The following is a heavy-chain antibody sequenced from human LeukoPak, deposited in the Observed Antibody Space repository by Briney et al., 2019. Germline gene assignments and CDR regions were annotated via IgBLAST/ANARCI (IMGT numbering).Heavy chain of an antibody. CDR2: IYSSGST. V-gene: IGHV4-39*07. J-gene: IGHJ4*02. CDR1: GGSISSSNSY. D-gene: IGHD1-26*01. CDR3: ARKREGPTTGIDY. Sequence: PSETLSLTCTVSGGSISSSNSYWGWIRQSPGTGLEWIGNIYSSGSTYCNPSLRSRVTISIDTSENQFSLKLSSVTAADTAVYYCARKREGPTTGIDYWGQGTLVTVSS.